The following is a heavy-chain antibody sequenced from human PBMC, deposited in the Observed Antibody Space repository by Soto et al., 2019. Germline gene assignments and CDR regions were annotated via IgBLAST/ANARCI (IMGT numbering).Heavy chain of an antibody. D-gene: IGHD3-3*01. V-gene: IGHV1-8*01. CDR2: MNPNSGNT. CDR3: ARGATIFGVVIFAAFDY. J-gene: IGHJ4*02. CDR1: GYTFTSYD. Sequence: ASVKVSCKASGYTFTSYDINWVRQATGQGLEWMGWMNPNSGNTGYAQKFQGWVTMTRDTSISTAYMELSRLRSDDTAVYYCARGATIFGVVIFAAFDYWGQGTLVTVSS.